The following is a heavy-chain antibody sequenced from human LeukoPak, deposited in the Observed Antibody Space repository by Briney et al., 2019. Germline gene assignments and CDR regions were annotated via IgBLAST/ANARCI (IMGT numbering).Heavy chain of an antibody. D-gene: IGHD2/OR15-2a*01. CDR2: ISGGSEDT. J-gene: IGHJ6*02. V-gene: IGHV3-23*01. Sequence: GGSLRLSCTASGFTFDSYAMSRVRQAPGKGLEWVSSISGGSEDTYFADSVKGRFTISRDNSNSTLYLQMNSLRTEDTAVYYCARPIDQYSSGCLSFSYFLVVWGQGTTDPVSS. CDR3: ARPIDQYSSGCLSFSYFLVV. CDR1: GFTFDSYA.